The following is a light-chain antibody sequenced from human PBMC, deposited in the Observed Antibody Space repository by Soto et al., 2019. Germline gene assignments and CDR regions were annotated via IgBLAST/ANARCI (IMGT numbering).Light chain of an antibody. J-gene: IGKJ4*01. V-gene: IGKV1-17*01. Sequence: DIQMTQSPSSLSASVGDSVTITCRASQGIRNDLGWYKQKPGKAPKVLSYDASNLESGVPSRFRGSGSGTEFTLTISSLKPDDFETYYCQQYNSYSLTFGGGTKVDIK. CDR3: QQYNSYSLT. CDR2: DAS. CDR1: QGIRND.